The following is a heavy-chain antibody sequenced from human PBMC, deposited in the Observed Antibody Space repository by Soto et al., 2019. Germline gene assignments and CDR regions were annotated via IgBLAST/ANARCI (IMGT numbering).Heavy chain of an antibody. D-gene: IGHD3-22*01. CDR2: IWYDGSNK. J-gene: IGHJ6*02. CDR1: GFTFSSYG. Sequence: PGGSLRLSCAASGFTFSSYGMHWVRQAPGKGLEWVAVIWYDGSNKYYADSVKGRFTISRDNSKNTLYLQMNSLRAEDTAVYYCARDGRYYDSSGYGYYYYGMDVWGQGTTVTVSS. V-gene: IGHV3-33*01. CDR3: ARDGRYYDSSGYGYYYYGMDV.